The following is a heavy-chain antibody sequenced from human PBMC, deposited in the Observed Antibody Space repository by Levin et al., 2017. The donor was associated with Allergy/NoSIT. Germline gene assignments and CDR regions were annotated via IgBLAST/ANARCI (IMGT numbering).Heavy chain of an antibody. D-gene: IGHD4-17*01. Sequence: EASVKVSCAASGFTVSSNYMSWVRQAPGKGLEWVSVIYSGGSTYYADSVKGRFTISRDNSKNTLYLQMNSLRAEDTAVYYCARVRDDYGDWYFDLWGRGTLVTVSS. J-gene: IGHJ2*01. CDR3: ARVRDDYGDWYFDL. V-gene: IGHV3-66*01. CDR2: IYSGGST. CDR1: GFTVSSNY.